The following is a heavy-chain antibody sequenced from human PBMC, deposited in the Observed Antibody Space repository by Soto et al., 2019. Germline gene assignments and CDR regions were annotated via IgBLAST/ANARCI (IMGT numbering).Heavy chain of an antibody. J-gene: IGHJ4*02. D-gene: IGHD3-22*01. CDR2: IIPIFGTA. CDR3: ARDFGGSSGKRSFL. Sequence: ASVKVSCKASGGTFSSYAISWVRQAPGQGLEWMGGIIPIFGTANYAQKFQGRVTITADESTSTAYMELSSLRSEDTAVYYCARDFGGSSGKRSFLWGQGTLVTVSS. V-gene: IGHV1-69*13. CDR1: GGTFSSYA.